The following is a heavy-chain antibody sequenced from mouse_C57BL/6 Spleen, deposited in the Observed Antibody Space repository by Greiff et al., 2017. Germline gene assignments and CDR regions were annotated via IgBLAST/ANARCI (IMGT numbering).Heavy chain of an antibody. V-gene: IGHV5-6*01. D-gene: IGHD2-3*01. CDR3: ARWGDDYSWFAY. CDR2: FSSGGSSP. J-gene: IGHJ3*01. CDR1: GFTFRSFG. Sequence: EVQVVESGGTLVKPGGSLKLSGAASGFTFRSFGMSWFRRPPNKRLGWVATFSSGGSSPSYPDSVKGRFTISRDNAKNTLYLQMSSLKSEDTAMYYCARWGDDYSWFAYWGQGTLVTVSA.